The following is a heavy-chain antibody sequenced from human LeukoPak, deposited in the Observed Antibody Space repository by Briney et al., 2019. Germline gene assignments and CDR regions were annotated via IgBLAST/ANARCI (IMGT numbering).Heavy chain of an antibody. V-gene: IGHV1-69*05. CDR2: IIPIFGTA. CDR1: GGTFSSYA. Sequence: SVKVSCKASGGTFSSYAISWVRQAPGQGLEWMGRIIPIFGTANYAQKFQGRVTITTDESTSTAYMELSSLRSEDTAVYYCAREVYSSGWYVYFDYWGQGTLVTVSS. D-gene: IGHD6-19*01. J-gene: IGHJ4*02. CDR3: AREVYSSGWYVYFDY.